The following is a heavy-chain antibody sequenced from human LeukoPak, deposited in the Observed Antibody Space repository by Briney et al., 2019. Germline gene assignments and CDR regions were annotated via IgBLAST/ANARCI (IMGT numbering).Heavy chain of an antibody. Sequence: ASVKVSCKAPGYTFTSYYMHWVRQAPGQGLEWMGIINPSGGSTSYAQKFQGRVTMTRDTSTSTVYMELSSLRSEDTAVYYCARDDYGDHGSNRTRNYWGQGTLVTVSS. D-gene: IGHD4-17*01. CDR3: ARDDYGDHGSNRTRNY. CDR1: GYTFTSYY. J-gene: IGHJ4*02. V-gene: IGHV1-46*01. CDR2: INPSGGST.